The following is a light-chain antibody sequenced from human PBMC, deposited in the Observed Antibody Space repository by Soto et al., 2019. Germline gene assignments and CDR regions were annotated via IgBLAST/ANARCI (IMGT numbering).Light chain of an antibody. CDR2: DVS. Sequence: QSVLTQPRSVSGSPGQSVTISCTGTSSDIGGYDYVSWYQQLPGKAPRLIIYDVSKRPSGVPDRFSGSKSANTASLTIFGLQAEDEADYHCCSYAGSHTFHVFGGGTKVTVL. CDR3: CSYAGSHTFHV. V-gene: IGLV2-11*01. CDR1: SSDIGGYDY. J-gene: IGLJ1*01.